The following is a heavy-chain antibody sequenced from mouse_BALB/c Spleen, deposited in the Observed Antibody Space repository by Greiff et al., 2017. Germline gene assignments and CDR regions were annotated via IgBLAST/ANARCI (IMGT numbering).Heavy chain of an antibody. CDR1: GYSITSDYA. J-gene: IGHJ1*01. CDR3: ARTGIYDGYYGEYFDV. CDR2: ISYSGST. Sequence: EVKLMESGPGLVKPSQSLSLTCTVTGYSITSDYAWNWIRQFPGNKLEWMGYISYSGSTSYNPSLKSRISITRDTSKNQFFLQLNSVTTEDTATYYCARTGIYDGYYGEYFDVWGAGTTVTVSS. V-gene: IGHV3-2*02. D-gene: IGHD2-3*01.